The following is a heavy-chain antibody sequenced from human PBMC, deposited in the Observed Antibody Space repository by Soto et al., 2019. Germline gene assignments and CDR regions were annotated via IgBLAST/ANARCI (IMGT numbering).Heavy chain of an antibody. J-gene: IGHJ6*02. D-gene: IGHD3-10*02. CDR3: AREWSGGYYGMDV. V-gene: IGHV1-69*08. CDR1: GGTFSSYT. CDR2: IIPILGIA. Sequence: QVQLVQSGAEVKKPGSSVKVSCKASGGTFSSYTISWVRQAPGQGLEWMGRIIPILGIANYAQKFQGRVTITADKSTSTAYMELSSLSSEDTAVYYCAREWSGGYYGMDVWGQGTTVTVSS.